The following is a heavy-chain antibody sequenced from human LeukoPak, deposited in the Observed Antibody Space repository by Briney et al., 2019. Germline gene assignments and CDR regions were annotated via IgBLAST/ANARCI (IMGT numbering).Heavy chain of an antibody. CDR1: GYTFTSYY. V-gene: IGHV1-2*02. Sequence: ASVKVSCKTSGYTFTSYYMHWVRQAPGQGLEWMGWVNPTSGGTNYAQKFQGRVAMTRDTSISTAYMELSRLRSDDTAVYYCARVYYYYDSSGILTLYFDYWGQGTLVTVSS. CDR2: VNPTSGGT. CDR3: ARVYYYYDSSGILTLYFDY. J-gene: IGHJ4*02. D-gene: IGHD3-22*01.